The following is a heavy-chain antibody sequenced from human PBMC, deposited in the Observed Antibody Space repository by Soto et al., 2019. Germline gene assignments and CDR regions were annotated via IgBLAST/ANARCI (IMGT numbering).Heavy chain of an antibody. CDR2: INHSGST. Sequence: ASETLSLTCAVYGGSFSGYYWSWIRQPPGKGLEWIGEINHSGSTNYNPSLKSRVTISVDTSKNQFSLKLSSVTAADTAVYYCARGVRYCSGGSCYSCWFDPWGQGTLVTVSS. J-gene: IGHJ5*02. CDR1: GGSFSGYY. D-gene: IGHD2-15*01. CDR3: ARGVRYCSGGSCYSCWFDP. V-gene: IGHV4-34*01.